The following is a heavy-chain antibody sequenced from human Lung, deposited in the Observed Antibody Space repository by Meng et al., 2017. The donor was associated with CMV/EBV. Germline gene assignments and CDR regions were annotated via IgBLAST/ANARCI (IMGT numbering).Heavy chain of an antibody. D-gene: IGHD3-16*02. CDR3: ARIWGSSFYQNMGV. J-gene: IGHJ6*02. V-gene: IGHV1-69*05. CDR1: GGTFSSYG. CDR2: IIPMFGTA. Sequence: SXXVSXKTSGGTFSSYGISWVRQAPGQGLEWMGGIIPMFGTANYAQKFQGRVTFTTDESTSTAYMELSSLRSDDTAVYYCARIWGSSFYQNMGVWGQGTTVTVSS.